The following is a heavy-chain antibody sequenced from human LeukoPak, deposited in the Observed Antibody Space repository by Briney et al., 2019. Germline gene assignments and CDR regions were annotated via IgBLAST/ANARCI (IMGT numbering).Heavy chain of an antibody. Sequence: ASVKVSCKASGGTFSSYAISWVRQAPGQGLEWMGRIIPIFGTANYAQKFQGRVTITTDESTSTAYMELSSLRSEDTAVYYCARSSSTYYYYYYMDVWGKGTTVTVSS. V-gene: IGHV1-69*05. CDR3: ARSSSTYYYYYYMDV. CDR2: IIPIFGTA. CDR1: GGTFSSYA. D-gene: IGHD6-6*01. J-gene: IGHJ6*03.